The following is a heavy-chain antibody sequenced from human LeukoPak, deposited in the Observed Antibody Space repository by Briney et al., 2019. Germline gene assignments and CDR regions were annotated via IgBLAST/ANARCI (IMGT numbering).Heavy chain of an antibody. CDR3: ARPSGSYTLLDAFDI. J-gene: IGHJ3*02. D-gene: IGHD1-26*01. CDR2: ISYDGSIK. CDR1: GFTFSSYG. V-gene: IGHV3-30*03. Sequence: GGSLRLSCAASGFTFSSYGIHWVRQAPGKGLEWVAVISYDGSIKYYADSVKGRFTISRDNSKNTLYLQMNSLRAEDTAVYYCARPSGSYTLLDAFDIWGQGTMVTVSS.